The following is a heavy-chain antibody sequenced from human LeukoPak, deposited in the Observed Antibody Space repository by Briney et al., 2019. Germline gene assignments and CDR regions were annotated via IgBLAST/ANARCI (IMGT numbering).Heavy chain of an antibody. J-gene: IGHJ5*02. CDR1: RFTFRNYA. CDR3: AKATYYYGSGSYPPWFDP. D-gene: IGHD3-10*01. CDR2: ISSDGTNK. Sequence: GGSLRLSCAASRFTFRNYAMHWVRQAPGKGLEWVAVISSDGTNKYYADSVKGRFTISRDNSKNTLYLQMNSLRAEDTAVYYCAKATYYYGSGSYPPWFDPWGQGTLVTVSS. V-gene: IGHV3-30*04.